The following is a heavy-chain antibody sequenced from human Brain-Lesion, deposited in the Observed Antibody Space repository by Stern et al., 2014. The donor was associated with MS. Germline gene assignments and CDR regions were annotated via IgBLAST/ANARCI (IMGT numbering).Heavy chain of an antibody. D-gene: IGHD5-18*01. J-gene: IGHJ4*02. Sequence: DQLVESGPGLVKPSQTLSLTCTVSGGSISSGSDYWSWLRQPVGKGLEWMGRIHPSGSAFYTPSLKRRVTISTDTSMNQFSLELNSATAADTAIYYCASGYRIFDYWGQGILVTVSS. CDR2: IHPSGSA. CDR3: ASGYRIFDY. V-gene: IGHV4-61*02. CDR1: GGSISSGSDY.